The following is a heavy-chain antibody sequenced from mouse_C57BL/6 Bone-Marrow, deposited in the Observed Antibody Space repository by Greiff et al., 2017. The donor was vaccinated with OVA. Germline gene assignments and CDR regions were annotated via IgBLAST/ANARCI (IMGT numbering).Heavy chain of an antibody. V-gene: IGHV1-69*01. CDR2: IDPSDSYT. J-gene: IGHJ3*01. Sequence: VKLQQPGAELVMPGASVKLSCKASGYTFTSYWMHWMKQRPGQGLEWIGEIDPSDSYTNYNQKFKGKSTLTVDKSSSTAYMQLSSLTSEDSAVYYCAREGDSWFAYWGQGTLVTVSA. CDR1: GYTFTSYW. D-gene: IGHD3-3*01. CDR3: AREGDSWFAY.